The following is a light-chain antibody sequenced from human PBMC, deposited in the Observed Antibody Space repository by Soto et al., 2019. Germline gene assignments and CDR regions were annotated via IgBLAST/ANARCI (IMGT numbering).Light chain of an antibody. CDR2: DAS. Sequence: DIQMTQSPSTLSGSVGDRVTITCRASQTISSWLAWYQQKPGKAPKLLIYDASTLQEGVPSRFSGSGSGTEFTLTVTRLQPDDFATYFCQQYDKYSTFGHGTKVDVK. CDR1: QTISSW. V-gene: IGKV1-5*01. J-gene: IGKJ1*01. CDR3: QQYDKYST.